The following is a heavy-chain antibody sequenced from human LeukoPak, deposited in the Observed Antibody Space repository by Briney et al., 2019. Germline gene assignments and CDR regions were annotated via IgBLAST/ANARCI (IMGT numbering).Heavy chain of an antibody. V-gene: IGHV1-69*05. Sequence: GASVKVSCKASGGTFSSYAISWVRQAPGQGLEWMGGIIPIFGTANYAQKFQGRVTITTDESTSTAYMELSSLRSEDTAVYYCARTPPIIGPAAITRHYHQHLDGWGKGTTGTVFS. CDR2: IIPIFGTA. CDR1: GGTFSSYA. CDR3: ARTPPIIGPAAITRHYHQHLDG. D-gene: IGHD2-2*02. J-gene: IGHJ6*04.